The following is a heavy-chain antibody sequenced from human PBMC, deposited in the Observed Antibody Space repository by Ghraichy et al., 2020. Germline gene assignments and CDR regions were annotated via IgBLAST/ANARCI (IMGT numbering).Heavy chain of an antibody. D-gene: IGHD6-13*01. V-gene: IGHV3-23*01. CDR2: FSGSGSST. CDR1: GFTFSSYA. J-gene: IGHJ5*02. CDR3: AKDRREYSSSWYFDP. Sequence: GESLRLSCAASGFTFSSYAMSWVRQAPGKGLEWVSAFSGSGSSTYYADSVKGRFTISRDNSKNTLYLQMNSLRAEDTAVYYCAKDRREYSSSWYFDPWGQGTLVTFSS.